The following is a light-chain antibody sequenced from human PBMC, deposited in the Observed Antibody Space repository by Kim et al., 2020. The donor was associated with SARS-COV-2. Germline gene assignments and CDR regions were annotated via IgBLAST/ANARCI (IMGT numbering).Light chain of an antibody. CDR2: LGF. CDR3: MQGLQTLRT. CDR1: QSLLHSNGENF. J-gene: IGKJ1*01. Sequence: PAAMSCRSTQSLLHSNGENFLDWCVQKPGQSLQLLIYLGFKRASGVPDRFSGSVSGTDFTLKISRVQAEDVGVYYCMQGLQTLRTFGQGTKVDIK. V-gene: IGKV2-28*01.